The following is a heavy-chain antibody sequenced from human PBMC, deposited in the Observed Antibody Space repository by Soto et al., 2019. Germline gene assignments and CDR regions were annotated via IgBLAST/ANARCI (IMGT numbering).Heavy chain of an antibody. CDR2: ISSSSSYI. CDR1: GFTFSSYS. J-gene: IGHJ4*02. Sequence: GGSLRLSCAASGFTFSSYSMNWVRQAPGKGLEWVSSISSSSSYIYYADSVKGRFTISRDNAKNSLYLQMNSLRAEDTAVYYCARGLPYYDILTGYYNIDYWGQGTLVTVSS. CDR3: ARGLPYYDILTGYYNIDY. V-gene: IGHV3-21*01. D-gene: IGHD3-9*01.